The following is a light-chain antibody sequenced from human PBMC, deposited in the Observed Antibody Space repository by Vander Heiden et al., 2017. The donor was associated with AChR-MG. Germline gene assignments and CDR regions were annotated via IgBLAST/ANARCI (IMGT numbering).Light chain of an antibody. J-gene: IGKJ2*01. CDR1: QSISSY. Sequence: DIQMTQSPSSLSASVGDRVTITCRASQSISSYLNWYQQKPGKAPKLLIYAASSLQSGVPSRFSGSGSGTDFTLTTSSLQPEDFATYYCQQSYSTPPYTFGQGTKLEIE. CDR2: AAS. V-gene: IGKV1-39*01. CDR3: QQSYSTPPYT.